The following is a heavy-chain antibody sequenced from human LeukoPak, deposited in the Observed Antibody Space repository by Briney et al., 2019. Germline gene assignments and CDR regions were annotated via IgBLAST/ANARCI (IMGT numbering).Heavy chain of an antibody. CDR3: AKAPNHYYYYMGF. CDR1: GFTLDDYG. V-gene: IGHV3-9*01. CDR2: ISWNSGSV. J-gene: IGHJ6*03. Sequence: GGSLRLSCAASGFTLDDYGMHWVRQAPGKGLEWVSGISWNSGSVAYAESVEGRFTISRDNAKNSLYLQMNSLRPEDTALYYCAKAPNHYYYYMGFWGKGTTVTVSS.